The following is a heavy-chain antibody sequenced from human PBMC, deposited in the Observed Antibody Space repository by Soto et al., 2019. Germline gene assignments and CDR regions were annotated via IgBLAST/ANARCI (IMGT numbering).Heavy chain of an antibody. CDR3: VRDLHEPLATDALRVAN. V-gene: IGHV3-48*03. CDR2: ISSTGSGT. J-gene: IGHJ4*02. CDR1: GFTFSSYE. Sequence: PGGSLRLSCTASGFTFSSYEMNWVRQAPGKGLEWISYISSTGSGTHYADSVKGRFTMSRDNTKNSVSLQMSSLRAEDTAVYYCVRDLHEPLATDALRVANWGQGTQVTVSS. D-gene: IGHD2-15*01.